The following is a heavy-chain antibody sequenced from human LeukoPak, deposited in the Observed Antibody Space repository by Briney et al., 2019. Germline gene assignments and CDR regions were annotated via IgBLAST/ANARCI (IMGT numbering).Heavy chain of an antibody. J-gene: IGHJ5*02. CDR2: INHSGST. CDR1: GGSFSGYY. V-gene: IGHV4-34*01. D-gene: IGHD3-3*01. Sequence: PSETLSLTCAVYGGSFSGYYWSWIRQPPGKGLEWIGEINHSGSTNYNPSLKSRVTISVDTSKSQFSLKLSSVTAADTAVYYCARGSLRFLEWLPPFDPWGQGTLVTVSS. CDR3: ARGSLRFLEWLPPFDP.